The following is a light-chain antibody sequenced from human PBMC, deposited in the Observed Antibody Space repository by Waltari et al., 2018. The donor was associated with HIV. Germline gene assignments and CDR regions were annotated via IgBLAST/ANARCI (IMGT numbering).Light chain of an antibody. CDR3: AAWDDSLNGVV. V-gene: IGLV1-44*01. CDR2: SNN. J-gene: IGLJ2*01. Sequence: QSVLTQPPSASGTPGQRVTISCSGSSSNIGRNTVNWYQQPPGTAPKLLIYSNNQRPSGFPDRFSGSKSGTSASLAISGLQSEDEADYYCAAWDDSLNGVVFGGGTKLTVL. CDR1: SSNIGRNT.